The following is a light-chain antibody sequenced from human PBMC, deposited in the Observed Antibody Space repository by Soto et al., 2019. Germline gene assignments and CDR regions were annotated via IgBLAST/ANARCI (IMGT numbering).Light chain of an antibody. CDR1: QSIGRF. Sequence: DIQMTQSPSTLSASVGDRVTITCRASQSIGRFLAWYQHQPGKAPKLLIYDASTLESGVPSRFSGTGSGTEFTFAITGLQTEDFGTYYCQQCYMGWTFGQGTKVDFK. CDR3: QQCYMGWT. V-gene: IGKV1-5*01. CDR2: DAS. J-gene: IGKJ1*01.